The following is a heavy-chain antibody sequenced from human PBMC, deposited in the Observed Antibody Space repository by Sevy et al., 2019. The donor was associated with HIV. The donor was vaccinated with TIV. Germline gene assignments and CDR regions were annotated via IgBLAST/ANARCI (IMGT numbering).Heavy chain of an antibody. V-gene: IGHV2-5*02. Sequence: SGPTLVSPTQTLTLTCTFSGFSLSTAGVGVGWIRQPPGKALECLALIYWDEDKRYRTSLRSRLTINKGTSKNQVVLTMTNMDPVDTATYYCVHSRMRGNGMDVWGQGTTVTVSS. CDR3: VHSRMRGNGMDV. CDR2: IYWDEDK. CDR1: GFSLSTAGVG. J-gene: IGHJ6*02.